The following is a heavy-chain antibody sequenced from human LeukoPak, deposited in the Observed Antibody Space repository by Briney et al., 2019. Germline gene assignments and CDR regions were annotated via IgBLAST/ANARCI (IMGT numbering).Heavy chain of an antibody. CDR2: IYYSGNT. V-gene: IGHV4-59*08. CDR1: GGSISSYY. D-gene: IGHD1-7*01. J-gene: IGHJ4*02. CDR3: ARQGVLYRTLDY. Sequence: SETLSLTCTVSGGSISSYYWSWIRQPPGKGLEWIGYIYYSGNTNYNPSLKSRVTISVDTSKNQFSLKLSSVTAADTAVYYCARQGVLYRTLDYWGQGTLVTVSS.